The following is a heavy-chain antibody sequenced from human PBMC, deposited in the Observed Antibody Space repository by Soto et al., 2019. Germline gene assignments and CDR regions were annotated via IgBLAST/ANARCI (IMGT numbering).Heavy chain of an antibody. CDR3: ARDRGPSSGYYPYWFDP. V-gene: IGHV1-69*12. Sequence: QVQLVQAGAEVKKPGSSVKVSCKASGGTFSSYAITWVRQAPGQGLEWMGGNIPIFGTANYAQKFQGRVTITADESTSTAYMELSSLRSEDTAVYYCARDRGPSSGYYPYWFDPWGPGTLVTVSS. CDR1: GGTFSSYA. CDR2: NIPIFGTA. J-gene: IGHJ5*02. D-gene: IGHD3-22*01.